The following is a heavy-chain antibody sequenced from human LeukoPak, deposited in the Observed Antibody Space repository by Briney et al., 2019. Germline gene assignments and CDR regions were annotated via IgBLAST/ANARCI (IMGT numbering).Heavy chain of an antibody. CDR1: GGTFSSYA. D-gene: IGHD2-15*01. CDR2: IIPIFGTA. CDR3: ARGAIYCSGGSCYLEGNWFDL. V-gene: IGHV1-69*05. Sequence: SVKVSCKASGGTFSSYAISSVRQAPGPGLEWMGRIIPIFGTANYAQKFQGRVTITTDESTSTAYMELSSLRSEDTAVYYCARGAIYCSGGSCYLEGNWFDLWGQGTLVTVSS. J-gene: IGHJ5*02.